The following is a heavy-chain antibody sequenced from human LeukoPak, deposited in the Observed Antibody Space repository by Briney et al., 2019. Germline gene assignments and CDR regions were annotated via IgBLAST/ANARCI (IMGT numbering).Heavy chain of an antibody. J-gene: IGHJ6*02. CDR3: ARENLSGKELNYYYGMDV. V-gene: IGHV1-46*01. Sequence: ASVKVSCKASGYTFTSYYMHWVRQAPGQGLEWMGIINPSGGSTSYAQKFQGRVTMTRGTSTSTVYMELSSLRSEDTAVYYCARENLSGKELNYYYGMDVWGQGTTVTVSS. CDR1: GYTFTSYY. D-gene: IGHD2-15*01. CDR2: INPSGGST.